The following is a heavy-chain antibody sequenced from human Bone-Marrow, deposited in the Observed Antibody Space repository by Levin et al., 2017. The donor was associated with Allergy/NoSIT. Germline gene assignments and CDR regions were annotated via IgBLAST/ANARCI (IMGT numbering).Heavy chain of an antibody. D-gene: IGHD2/OR15-2a*01. V-gene: IGHV3-13*01. CDR2: IGIGGDT. CDR3: ARDKYGMDV. Sequence: PGGSLRLSCAASGFNFSNYDMHWVRQSIGKGLEWVSAIGIGGDTHYPVSVKGRFSISRDNAKKSLYLQMNSLTAGDTAVYYCARDKYGMDVWGQGTTVTVSS. CDR1: GFNFSNYD. J-gene: IGHJ6*02.